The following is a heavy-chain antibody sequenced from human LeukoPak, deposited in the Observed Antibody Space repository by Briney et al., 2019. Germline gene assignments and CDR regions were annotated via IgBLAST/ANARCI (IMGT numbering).Heavy chain of an antibody. CDR1: GGTFSSYA. V-gene: IGHV1-69*04. Sequence: SVTVSCKASGGTFSSYAMSWVRQAPGQGLEWMGRIIPILGIANYAQKFQGRVTITADKSTSTAYMELSSLRSEDTAVYYCASDMKGYYVWGSYRHDAFDIWGQGTMVTVSS. CDR2: IIPILGIA. J-gene: IGHJ3*02. CDR3: ASDMKGYYVWGSYRHDAFDI. D-gene: IGHD3-16*02.